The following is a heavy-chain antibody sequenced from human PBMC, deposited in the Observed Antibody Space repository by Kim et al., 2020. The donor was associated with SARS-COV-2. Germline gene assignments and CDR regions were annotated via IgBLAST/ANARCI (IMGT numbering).Heavy chain of an antibody. CDR1: GYTLTDLS. CDR3: ATGVAVAGAPSDYYYYYGMDV. CDR2: FDPDDGDT. Sequence: ASVKVSCKVSGYTLTDLSMHWVRQAPGKGLEWMGGFDPDDGDTIYAQKFQGRVTMTKDTSTDTAYMELSSLRSEDTAVYYCATGVAVAGAPSDYYYYYGMDVWGQGTPVTVSS. V-gene: IGHV1-24*01. D-gene: IGHD6-19*01. J-gene: IGHJ6*02.